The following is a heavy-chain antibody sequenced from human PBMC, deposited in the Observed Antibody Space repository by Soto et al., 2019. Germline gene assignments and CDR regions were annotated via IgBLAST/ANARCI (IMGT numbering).Heavy chain of an antibody. CDR2: ISSSSSTI. CDR3: ARNQLSSWYKWEIYYYYYMDV. CDR1: GFTFSSYS. J-gene: IGHJ6*03. D-gene: IGHD6-13*01. Sequence: GGSLRLSCAASGFTFSSYSMNWVRQAPGKGLEWVSYISSSSSTIYYADSVKGRFTISRDNAKNSLYLQMNSLRAEDTAVYYCARNQLSSWYKWEIYYYYYMDVWGKGTTVTVSS. V-gene: IGHV3-48*01.